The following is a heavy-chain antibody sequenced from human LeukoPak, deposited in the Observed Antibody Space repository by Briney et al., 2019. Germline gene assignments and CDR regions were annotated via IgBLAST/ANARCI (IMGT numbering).Heavy chain of an antibody. CDR1: GGSISSYY. CDR2: IYHSGST. CDR3: ARHPGIVVVVAATYGWFDP. J-gene: IGHJ5*02. D-gene: IGHD2-15*01. V-gene: IGHV4-59*08. Sequence: SETLSLTCTVSGGSISSYYWSWIRQPPGKGLEWIGSIYHSGSTYYSPSLKSRVTISVDTSKNQFSLKLSSVAAADTAVYYCARHPGIVVVVAATYGWFDPWGQGTLVTVSS.